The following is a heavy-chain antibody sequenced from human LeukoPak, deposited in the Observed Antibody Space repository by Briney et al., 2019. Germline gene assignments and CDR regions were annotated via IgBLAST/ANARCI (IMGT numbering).Heavy chain of an antibody. V-gene: IGHV4-34*01. CDR1: GGSFSGYY. J-gene: IGHJ6*03. CDR2: INHSGST. Sequence: SETLSLTRAVYGGSFSGYYWSWIRQPPGKGLEWIGEINHSGSTNYNPSLKSRVTISVDTSKNQFSLKLSSVTAADTAVYYCARGYEYSSSYYYMDVWGKGTTVTVSS. CDR3: ARGYEYSSSYYYMDV. D-gene: IGHD6-6*01.